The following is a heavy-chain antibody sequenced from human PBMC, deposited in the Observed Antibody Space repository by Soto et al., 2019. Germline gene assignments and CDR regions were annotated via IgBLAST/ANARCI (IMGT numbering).Heavy chain of an antibody. V-gene: IGHV3-66*01. D-gene: IGHD6-19*01. Sequence: EVQLVESGGGLVQPGGSLRLSCAASEFTVNSKYISWVRQAPGKGLEWVAVIYGGGTRYYADSVKGRFIISSDSSKNTVYLQMNSLRAEDTAIYYCATSPANRGWYSYFDYWGKGTLVTVSS. CDR1: EFTVNSKY. J-gene: IGHJ4*02. CDR2: IYGGGTR. CDR3: ATSPANRGWYSYFDY.